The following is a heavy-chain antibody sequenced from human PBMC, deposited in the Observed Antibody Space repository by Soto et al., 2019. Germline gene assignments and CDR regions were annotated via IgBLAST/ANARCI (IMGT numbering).Heavy chain of an antibody. CDR1: GFTFINAW. J-gene: IGHJ2*01. CDR2: IKSKTDGGTA. CDR3: TTSANYYDTSRYRGYFDL. V-gene: IGHV3-15*01. D-gene: IGHD3-22*01. Sequence: EVQLVQSGGGLVKPGGSLRLSCAASGFTFINAWMSWVRKAPGKGLEWVGRIKSKTDGGTADYAAPVKGRFTISRDDSKFTLYLQVNSLRTEDTAVYYCTTSANYYDTSRYRGYFDLWGRGALVTVSS.